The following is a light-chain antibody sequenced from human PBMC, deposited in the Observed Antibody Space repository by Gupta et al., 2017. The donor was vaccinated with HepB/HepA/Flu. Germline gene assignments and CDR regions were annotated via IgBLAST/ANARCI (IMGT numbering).Light chain of an antibody. CDR2: KAS. CDR1: QSISSW. J-gene: IGKJ1*01. CDR3: QQYKSYPVWT. Sequence: DIQMTQSPSTLSASVGDRVTITCRASQSISSWLAWYQQKPGKAPKLLIYKASSLESGVPSRFSGSGSGTEFTLTISSLQPDDFATYYCQQYKSYPVWTFGQGTKVEIK. V-gene: IGKV1-5*03.